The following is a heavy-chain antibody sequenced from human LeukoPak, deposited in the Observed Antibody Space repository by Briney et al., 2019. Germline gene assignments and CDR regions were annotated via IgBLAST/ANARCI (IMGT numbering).Heavy chain of an antibody. J-gene: IGHJ4*02. Sequence: PSETLSLTCAVYGGSFSGYYWSWIRQPAGKGLEWIGRIYTSGSTNYNPSLKSRVTMSVDTSKNQFSLKLSSVTAADTAVYYCAREGNVLRYFDWLSGEYYFDYWGQGTLVTVSS. CDR3: AREGNVLRYFDWLSGEYYFDY. CDR2: IYTSGST. D-gene: IGHD3-9*01. V-gene: IGHV4-4*07. CDR1: GGSFSGYY.